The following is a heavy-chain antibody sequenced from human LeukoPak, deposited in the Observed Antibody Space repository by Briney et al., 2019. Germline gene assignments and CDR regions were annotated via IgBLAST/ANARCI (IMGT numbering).Heavy chain of an antibody. D-gene: IGHD1-14*01. CDR2: IYYSGST. Sequence: PSETLSLTCTVSGGSISSGGYYWSWIRQHPGKGLEWIGYIYYSGSTYYNPSLKSRVTISVDTSKNQFSLKLSSVTAADMAVYYCAREGPGIGWFDPWGQGTLVTVSS. CDR3: AREGPGIGWFDP. J-gene: IGHJ5*02. V-gene: IGHV4-31*03. CDR1: GGSISSGGYY.